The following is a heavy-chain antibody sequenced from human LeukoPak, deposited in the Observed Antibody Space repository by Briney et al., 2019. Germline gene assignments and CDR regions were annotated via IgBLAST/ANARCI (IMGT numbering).Heavy chain of an antibody. D-gene: IGHD1-1*01. V-gene: IGHV3-23*01. J-gene: IGHJ4*02. CDR1: GFTFSTYA. CDR3: ARDAWKDRYFDY. Sequence: GGSLRLSCGASGFTFSTYAMSWVRQAPGKGLEWVSGISGSGGSTYYADSVKGRFTISRDSSKNTLYLQMNSLRAEDTAVYYCARDAWKDRYFDYWGQGTLVTVSS. CDR2: ISGSGGST.